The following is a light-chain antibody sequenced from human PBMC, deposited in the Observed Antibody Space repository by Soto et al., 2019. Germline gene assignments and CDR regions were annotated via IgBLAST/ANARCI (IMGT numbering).Light chain of an antibody. Sequence: DIQMTQSPSSLSASVGDRVTITCRASQGISNYLAWYQQKPGKVPKLLIYAASTLQSGVPSRFSGSGSGKDFTLTISSLQPEDVATYYCQKYNSARTWTFGQGTKV. V-gene: IGKV1-27*01. J-gene: IGKJ1*01. CDR1: QGISNY. CDR2: AAS. CDR3: QKYNSARTWT.